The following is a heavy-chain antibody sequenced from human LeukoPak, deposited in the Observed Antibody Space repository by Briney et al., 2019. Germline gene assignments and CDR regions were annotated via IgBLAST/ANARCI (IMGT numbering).Heavy chain of an antibody. CDR3: ARGLADYMDV. CDR1: GGSISSYY. V-gene: IGHV4-59*01. J-gene: IGHJ6*03. CDR2: IYYSGST. Sequence: SETLSLTCTVSGGSISSYYWSWIRQPPGKGLEWIGYIYYSGSTNYNPSLKSRVTISVDTSKNQSSLKLSSVTAADTAVYYCARGLADYMDVWGKGTTVTISS.